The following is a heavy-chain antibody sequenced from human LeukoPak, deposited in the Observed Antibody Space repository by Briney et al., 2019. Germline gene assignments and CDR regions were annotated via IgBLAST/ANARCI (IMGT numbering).Heavy chain of an antibody. V-gene: IGHV1-2*02. CDR1: GYTFTGYY. J-gene: IGHJ4*02. Sequence: ASVKVSCKASGYTFTGYYMDWVRQAPGQGLEWMGWINPDSGGTHYAQKFQGRVTMTRGTSISTAYMELSRLRSDDTAVYYCARGSAGRPYYFDYWGQGTLVTVSS. CDR2: INPDSGGT. CDR3: ARGSAGRPYYFDY.